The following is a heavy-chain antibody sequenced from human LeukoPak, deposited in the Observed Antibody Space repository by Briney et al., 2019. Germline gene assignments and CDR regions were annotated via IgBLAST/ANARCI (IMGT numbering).Heavy chain of an antibody. D-gene: IGHD2-2*01. J-gene: IGHJ6*03. CDR3: ARVYAVPAAIRHYYYYMDV. CDR2: SSAYNGNT. V-gene: IGHV1-18*01. Sequence: ASVKVSCKASGYTFTSYGISWVRQAPGQGLEWMGWSSAYNGNTNYAQKLQGRVTMTTDTSTSTAYMELRSLRSDDTAVYYCARVYAVPAAIRHYYYYMDVWGKGTTVTVSS. CDR1: GYTFTSYG.